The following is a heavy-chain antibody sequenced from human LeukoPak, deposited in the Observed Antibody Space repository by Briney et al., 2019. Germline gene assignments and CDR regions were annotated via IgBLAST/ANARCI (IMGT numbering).Heavy chain of an antibody. D-gene: IGHD1-26*01. CDR1: GYTLTELS. CDR2: FDPEDGET. J-gene: IGHJ4*02. Sequence: ASVKVSCKVSGYTLTELSMHWVRQAPGKGLEWMGGFDPEDGETIYAQKFQGRVTMTEDTSTVTAYMELSSLRSEDTAVYYCAMGAPRARSFDYWGQGTLVTVSS. V-gene: IGHV1-24*01. CDR3: AMGAPRARSFDY.